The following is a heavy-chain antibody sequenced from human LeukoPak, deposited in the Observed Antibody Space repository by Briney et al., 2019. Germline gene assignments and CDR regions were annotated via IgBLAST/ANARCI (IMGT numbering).Heavy chain of an antibody. J-gene: IGHJ6*03. CDR3: ARGGHIVTAGHYYTYYMDV. CDR1: GGSIRGYY. Sequence: SETLSLTCTVSGGSIRGYYWSWIRQSPGKGLEWIGYIYYSGSTNYNPSLKSRVTISVDTAKNQFSLNLSSATAADTAEYYCARGGHIVTAGHYYTYYMDVWGKGTTVTVSS. CDR2: IYYSGST. V-gene: IGHV4-59*01. D-gene: IGHD6-13*01.